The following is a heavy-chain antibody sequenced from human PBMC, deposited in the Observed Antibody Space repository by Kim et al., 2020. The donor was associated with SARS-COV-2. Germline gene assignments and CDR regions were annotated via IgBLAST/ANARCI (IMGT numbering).Heavy chain of an antibody. Sequence: SETLSLTCAVYGGSFSGYYWSWIRQPPGKGLEWIGEINHSGSTTYNPSLKSRVTISVDTSKNQFSRKQSSVTAADTAVKYCARPSSGSYQIDYWGQGTLV. CDR2: INHSGST. CDR3: ARPSSGSYQIDY. J-gene: IGHJ4*02. CDR1: GGSFSGYY. D-gene: IGHD3-10*01. V-gene: IGHV4-34*01.